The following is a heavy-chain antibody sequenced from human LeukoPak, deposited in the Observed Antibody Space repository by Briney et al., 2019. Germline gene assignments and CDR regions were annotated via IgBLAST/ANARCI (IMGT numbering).Heavy chain of an antibody. CDR3: ARDKYNWNYLDY. V-gene: IGHV3-21*04. J-gene: IGHJ4*02. Sequence: PGGSLRLSCAASGFTFTSFSFNWVRQAPGKGLEWVSSINTVATYIYYADSVRGRFTISRDNAKNSLYLQMNSLRAEDTAVYYCARDKYNWNYLDYWGQGTLVTVSS. CDR1: GFTFTSFS. D-gene: IGHD1-20*01. CDR2: INTVATYI.